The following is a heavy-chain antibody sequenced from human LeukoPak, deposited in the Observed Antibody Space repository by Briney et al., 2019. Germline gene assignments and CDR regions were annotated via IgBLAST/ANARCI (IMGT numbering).Heavy chain of an antibody. J-gene: IGHJ5*02. CDR1: GYTFTGYY. CDR2: INPNSGGT. V-gene: IGHV1-2*02. D-gene: IGHD2/OR15-2a*01. CDR3: ARGGIDIVTVPVSNWFDP. Sequence: AASVKVSCKASGYTFTGYYMHWVRQAPGQGLEWMGWINPNSGGTNYAQKFQGRVTMTRDTSISTAYMELSRLTSDDTAVYYCARGGIDIVTVPVSNWFDPWGQGTLVTVSS.